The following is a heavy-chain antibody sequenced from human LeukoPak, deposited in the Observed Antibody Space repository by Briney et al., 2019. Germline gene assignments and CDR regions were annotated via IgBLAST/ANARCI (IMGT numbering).Heavy chain of an antibody. CDR2: INHAGST. CDR1: GGSFTDYF. V-gene: IGHV4-34*01. J-gene: IGHJ4*01. D-gene: IGHD2-15*01. Sequence: SETLSLTCAVYGGSFTDYFWTLIRQPPGKGLEWIGEINHAGSTNYNPSLKSRLTISVDTSKNQFSLKLRSVTAADTAVYYCARAFGRYCSGESRYPFDYWGHGTLVTVSS. CDR3: ARAFGRYCSGESRYPFDY.